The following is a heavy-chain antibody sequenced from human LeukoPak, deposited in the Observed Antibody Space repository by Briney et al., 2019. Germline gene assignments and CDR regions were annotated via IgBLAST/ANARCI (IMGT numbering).Heavy chain of an antibody. Sequence: SETLSLTCTVSGGSISSYYWSWIRQPPGKGLEWIGYIYYSGSTNYNPSLKSRVTISVDTSKNQLSLKLSSVTAADTAVYYCARYCPHDAFDIWGQGTMVTVSS. D-gene: IGHD2-8*02. CDR1: GGSISSYY. J-gene: IGHJ3*02. V-gene: IGHV4-59*12. CDR2: IYYSGST. CDR3: ARYCPHDAFDI.